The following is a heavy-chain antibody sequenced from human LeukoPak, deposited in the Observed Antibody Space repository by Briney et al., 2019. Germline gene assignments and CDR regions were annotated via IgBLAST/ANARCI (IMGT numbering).Heavy chain of an antibody. D-gene: IGHD6-13*01. Sequence: PGGSLRLSCAASGFTFSSYSMNWVRQAPGKGLEWVAVISYDGRYKKYADSVRGRFTISRDDSKNTLYVQMNSLRAEDTAVYYCAREYSRDCGFDPWGQGTLVTVSS. V-gene: IGHV3-30*03. CDR1: GFTFSSYS. CDR2: ISYDGRYK. J-gene: IGHJ5*02. CDR3: AREYSRDCGFDP.